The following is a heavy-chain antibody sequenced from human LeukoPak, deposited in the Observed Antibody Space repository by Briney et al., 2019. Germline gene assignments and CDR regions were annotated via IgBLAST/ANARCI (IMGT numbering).Heavy chain of an antibody. V-gene: IGHV1-2*02. J-gene: IGHJ4*02. CDR2: INPNSGGT. CDR3: ASARSSRDSGSKSGLDY. CDR1: GGTFSSYA. D-gene: IGHD1-26*01. Sequence: GASVTVSCKASGGTFSSYAISWVRQAPGQGLEWMGWINPNSGGTDLAQKFQGRVTMTRDTSISTDYMELSRLRSDDTAVYYCASARSSRDSGSKSGLDYWGQGTLVTVSS.